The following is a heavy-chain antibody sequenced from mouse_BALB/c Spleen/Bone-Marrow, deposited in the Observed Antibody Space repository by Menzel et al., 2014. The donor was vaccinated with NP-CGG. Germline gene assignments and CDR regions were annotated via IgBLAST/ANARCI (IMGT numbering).Heavy chain of an antibody. Sequence: VQLQQSGAELVKPGASVKLSCTASGFNIKDTYMHWAKQRPEQGLEWIGRIDPANGNTKYDPKFQGKATITADTSSNKATLQLSSLTSEDPAVYYCANYYYGSSLFAYWGQGTLVTVSA. V-gene: IGHV14-3*02. CDR1: GFNIKDTY. CDR3: ANYYYGSSLFAY. CDR2: IDPANGNT. D-gene: IGHD1-1*01. J-gene: IGHJ3*01.